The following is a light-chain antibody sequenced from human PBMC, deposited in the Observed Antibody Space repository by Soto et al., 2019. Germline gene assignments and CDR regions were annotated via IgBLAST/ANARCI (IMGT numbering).Light chain of an antibody. CDR2: DNN. J-gene: IGLJ2*01. CDR3: GTWDSLLSAVV. Sequence: QSVLTQSPSVSAAPGQKVTMSCSGSSSNIGNNYVSWYQQLPGTAPKLLIYDNNKRPSEIPDRFSGSKSGTSATLGITGLQTVDEADYYCGTWDSLLSAVVFGGGTKLPVL. V-gene: IGLV1-51*01. CDR1: SSNIGNNY.